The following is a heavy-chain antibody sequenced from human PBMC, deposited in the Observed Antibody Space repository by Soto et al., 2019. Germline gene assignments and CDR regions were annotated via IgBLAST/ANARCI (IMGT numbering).Heavy chain of an antibody. CDR3: AHRPNWGINGLGA. CDR2: IYWNDDK. Sequence: QITLKESGPTRVKPTQTLTLTCTLSGFSLNTGGGGVVWIRQPPGKALEWLALIYWNDDKRYSPSLKNRLTITKDTSRTQVVLTMTNMAPDDTGTDYCAHRPNWGINGLGAWGQGTTVTVSS. CDR1: GFSLNTGGGG. V-gene: IGHV2-5*01. D-gene: IGHD7-27*01. J-gene: IGHJ6*02.